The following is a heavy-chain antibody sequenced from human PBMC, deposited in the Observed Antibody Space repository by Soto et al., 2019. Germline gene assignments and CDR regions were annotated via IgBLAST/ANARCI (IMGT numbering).Heavy chain of an antibody. D-gene: IGHD2-15*01. J-gene: IGHJ3*02. CDR1: GYTLTELS. Sequence: ASVKVSCKVSGYTLTELSMHWVRQAPGKGLEWMGGFDPEDGETIYAQKFQGRVTMTEDTSTDTAYMELSSLRSEDTAVYSCATDLCSGGSCFFAFDIWGQGTMVTVSS. V-gene: IGHV1-24*01. CDR2: FDPEDGET. CDR3: ATDLCSGGSCFFAFDI.